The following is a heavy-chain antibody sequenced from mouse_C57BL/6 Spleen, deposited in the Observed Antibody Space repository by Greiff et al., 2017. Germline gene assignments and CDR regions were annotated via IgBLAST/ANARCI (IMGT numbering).Heavy chain of an antibody. CDR2: IYPRDGSN. V-gene: IGHV1-85*01. D-gene: IGHD4-1*01. J-gene: IGHJ4*01. CDR3: ARYPHWVGEKYYYAMDS. CDR1: GYTFTSYD. Sequence: QVTLIESGPELVKPGASVKLSCKASGYTFTSYDINWVKQRPGQGLEWIGWIYPRDGSNKYNEKFKGKVTLTVDTSSSTAYMELHSLTSEDSAVYFCARYPHWVGEKYYYAMDSWGQGTSVTVSS.